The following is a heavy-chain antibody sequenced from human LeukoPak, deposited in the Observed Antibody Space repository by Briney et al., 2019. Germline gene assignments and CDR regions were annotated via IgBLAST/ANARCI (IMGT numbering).Heavy chain of an antibody. V-gene: IGHV1-8*02. Sequence: ASVKVSCKASGYTFTGYYMHWVRQAPGQGLEWMGGMNPNSGNTGYAQNFQGRVTMTRNTSISTAYMELSSLRSEDTAVYYCASKLTGWFGDFAAFDIWGQGTMVTVSS. J-gene: IGHJ3*02. CDR1: GYTFTGYY. CDR2: MNPNSGNT. CDR3: ASKLTGWFGDFAAFDI. D-gene: IGHD3-10*01.